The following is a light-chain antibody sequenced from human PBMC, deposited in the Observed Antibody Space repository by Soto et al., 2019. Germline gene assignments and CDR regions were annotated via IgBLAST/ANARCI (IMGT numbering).Light chain of an antibody. CDR1: QGISSA. CDR3: QQFDSYPLT. V-gene: IGKV1-13*02. CDR2: DAS. Sequence: AIQLTQSPSSLSASVGDRVTITCRASQGISSALAWYQQKPGKAPKLLIYDASSLESGVRSRFCGSGSATDFSLTISSLQPEDFATYCCQQFDSYPLTFGGGKKVEIK. J-gene: IGKJ4*01.